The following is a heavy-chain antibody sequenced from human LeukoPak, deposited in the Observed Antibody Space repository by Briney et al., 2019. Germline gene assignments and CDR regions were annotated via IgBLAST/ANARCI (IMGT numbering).Heavy chain of an antibody. CDR3: ASSYGGNSGY. CDR1: GGSFSGYY. CDR2: INHSGST. D-gene: IGHD4-23*01. Sequence: SETLSLTCAVYGGSFSGYYWSWIRQPPGKGLEWIGEINHSGSTNYNPPLKSRVTISVDTSKNQFSLKLSSVTAADTAVYYCASSYGGNSGYWGQGTLVTVSS. J-gene: IGHJ4*02. V-gene: IGHV4-34*01.